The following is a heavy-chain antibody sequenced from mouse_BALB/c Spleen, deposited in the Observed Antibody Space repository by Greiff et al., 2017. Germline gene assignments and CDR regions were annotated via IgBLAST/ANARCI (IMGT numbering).Heavy chain of an antibody. CDR1: GYTFTDYA. Sequence: VQLQQSGPELVRPGVSVKISCKGSGYTFTDYAMHWVKQSHAKSLEWIGVISTYSGNTNYNQKFKGKATMTVDKSSSTAYMELARLTSEDSAIYYCARYYDYDSVLAYWGQGTLVTVSA. CDR2: ISTYSGNT. J-gene: IGHJ3*01. V-gene: IGHV1-67*01. D-gene: IGHD2-4*01. CDR3: ARYYDYDSVLAY.